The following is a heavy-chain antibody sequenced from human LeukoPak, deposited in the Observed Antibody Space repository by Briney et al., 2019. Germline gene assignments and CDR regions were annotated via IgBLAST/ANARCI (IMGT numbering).Heavy chain of an antibody. V-gene: IGHV1-46*01. J-gene: IGHJ4*02. D-gene: IGHD3-22*01. CDR1: GYTFTGYY. CDR3: ARDWTAYSSSGSIFDY. Sequence: ASVEVSCKASGYTFTGYYLHWVRQAPGQGLEWMGIINPSVGSTDYAQKFQGRVTMTRDTSTNTVYMELSSLRSEDTAVYYCARDWTAYSSSGSIFDYWGQGTLVTVSS. CDR2: INPSVGST.